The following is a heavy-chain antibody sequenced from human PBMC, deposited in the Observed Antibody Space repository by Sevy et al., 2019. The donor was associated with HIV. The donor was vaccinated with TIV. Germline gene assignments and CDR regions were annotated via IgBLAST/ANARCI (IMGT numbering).Heavy chain of an antibody. CDR1: GFTFSSYA. CDR3: AKERGVPWGAYDFDY. V-gene: IGHV3-23*01. Sequence: GGSLRLSCAASGFTFSSYAMSWVRQAPGKGLEWVSAIRGSGGSTYYADSVKGRFTISRDNSKNTLYLEMNSLRAEDTAVYYCAKERGVPWGAYDFDYWGQGTLVTVSS. J-gene: IGHJ4*02. CDR2: IRGSGGST. D-gene: IGHD1-1*01.